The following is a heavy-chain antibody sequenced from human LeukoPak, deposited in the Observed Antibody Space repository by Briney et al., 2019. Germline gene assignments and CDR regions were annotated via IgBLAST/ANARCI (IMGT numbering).Heavy chain of an antibody. CDR2: NYPCSSDT. D-gene: IGHD2-2*01. J-gene: IGHJ4*02. CDR1: GHSFTNYC. CDR3: ARFTSMWSRPQLDY. V-gene: IGHV5-51*01. Sequence: GESLKTFSSSYGHSFTNYCNGWGRQMPGKGLECMGSNYPCSSDTRYSPSFQGQVAISVDKSIGPAYLQWSRLKASDTGMYYCARFTSMWSRPQLDYWGQGTLVTVSS.